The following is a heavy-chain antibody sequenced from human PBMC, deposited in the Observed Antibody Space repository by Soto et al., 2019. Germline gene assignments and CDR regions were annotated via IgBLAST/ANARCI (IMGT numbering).Heavy chain of an antibody. CDR3: ARVDYSNYAAYGMDV. CDR1: GFTFSSSW. D-gene: IGHD4-4*01. V-gene: IGHV3-74*01. J-gene: IGHJ6*02. CDR2: MNSDGSST. Sequence: GGSLRLSCAASGFTFSSSWMDWVRQAPGKGLVWVSRMNSDGSSTTYADSVKGRFTISRDDAKNTLYLQMNSLRAEDTAVYYCARVDYSNYAAYGMDVWGQGTTVTVSS.